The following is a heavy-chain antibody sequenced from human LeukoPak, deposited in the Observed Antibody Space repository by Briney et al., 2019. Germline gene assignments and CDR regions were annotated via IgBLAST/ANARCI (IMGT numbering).Heavy chain of an antibody. V-gene: IGHV1-18*01. CDR2: ISVYSGNT. Sequence: ASVKVSCKASGYTFTSYAITWVRQAPGQGLEWMGWISVYSGNTHYPQKLQGRVTMTTDTSTTTAYMELRSLRSDDTAVYYCARDYYDTSGYFYGSNYWGQGTLATVSS. J-gene: IGHJ4*02. D-gene: IGHD3-22*01. CDR3: ARDYYDTSGYFYGSNY. CDR1: GYTFTSYA.